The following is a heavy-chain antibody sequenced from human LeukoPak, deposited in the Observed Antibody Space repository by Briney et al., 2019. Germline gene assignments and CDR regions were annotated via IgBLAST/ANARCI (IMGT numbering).Heavy chain of an antibody. D-gene: IGHD3-3*01. J-gene: IGHJ4*02. Sequence: GASVKVSCKASGYTFTAYYMHWVGQAPGQGLEWMGRINPNSGGTDYAQKFQGRVTMTRDTSISTAYMELSRLRSDDTAVYYCARGYNRGYDFWSGYYRIDYWGQGTLVSVSS. CDR1: GYTFTAYY. CDR3: ARGYNRGYDFWSGYYRIDY. CDR2: INPNSGGT. V-gene: IGHV1-2*06.